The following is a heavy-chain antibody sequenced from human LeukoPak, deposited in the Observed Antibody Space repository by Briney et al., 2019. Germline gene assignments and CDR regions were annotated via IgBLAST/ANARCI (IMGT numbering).Heavy chain of an antibody. J-gene: IGHJ6*02. V-gene: IGHV1-69*04. Sequence: SVKVSCKASGGTFSSYAISWVRQTPGQGLEWMGRIIPILGIANYAQKFQGRVTITADKSTSTAYMELSSLRSEDTAAYYCARRLWFGEVLLDGMDVWGQGTTVTVSS. D-gene: IGHD3-10*01. CDR1: GGTFSSYA. CDR2: IIPILGIA. CDR3: ARRLWFGEVLLDGMDV.